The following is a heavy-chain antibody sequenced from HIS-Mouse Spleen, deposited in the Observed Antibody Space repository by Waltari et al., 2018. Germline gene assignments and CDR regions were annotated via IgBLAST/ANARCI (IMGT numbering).Heavy chain of an antibody. Sequence: QVQLVESGGGVVQPGRSLRLSCAAPGFTFSSYAMHWVRQAPGKGLEWVAVISYDGSNKYYADSVKGRFTISRDNSKNTLYLQMNSLRAEDTAVYYCAKDWGKVGSYSFDYWGQGTLVTVSS. J-gene: IGHJ4*02. CDR1: GFTFSSYA. D-gene: IGHD3-10*01. V-gene: IGHV3-30*18. CDR2: ISYDGSNK. CDR3: AKDWGKVGSYSFDY.